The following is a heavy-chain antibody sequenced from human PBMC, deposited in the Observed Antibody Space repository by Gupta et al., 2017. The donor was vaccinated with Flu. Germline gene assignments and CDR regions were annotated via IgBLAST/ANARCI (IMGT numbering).Heavy chain of an antibody. J-gene: IGHJ4*02. CDR3: AGEVLAGPTAYDY. D-gene: IGHD4-17*01. V-gene: IGHV3-21*01. Sequence: GKGLEWVSSISGSGGYIYYADSVKGRFTISRDNAKNSLYLQMNSLRAEDTAVYYCAGEVLAGPTAYDYWGQGTLVTVSS. CDR2: ISGSGGYI.